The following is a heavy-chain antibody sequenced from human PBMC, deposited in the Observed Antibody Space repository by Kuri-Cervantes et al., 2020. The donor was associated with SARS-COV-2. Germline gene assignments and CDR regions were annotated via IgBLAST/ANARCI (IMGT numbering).Heavy chain of an antibody. CDR2: IYPGDSDT. CDR3: ARFPTVVTPLVAFDI. D-gene: IGHD4-23*01. V-gene: IGHV5-51*01. J-gene: IGHJ3*02. CDR1: GYSFTSYW. Sequence: KVSCKGSGYSFTSYWIGWVRQMPGKGLEWMGIIYPGDSDTRYSPSFQGQVTISADKSISTAYLQWSSLKASDTAMYYCARFPTVVTPLVAFDIWGQGTMVPVSS.